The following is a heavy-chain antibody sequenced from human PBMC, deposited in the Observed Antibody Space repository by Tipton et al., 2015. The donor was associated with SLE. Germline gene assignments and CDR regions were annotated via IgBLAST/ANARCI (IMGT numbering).Heavy chain of an antibody. CDR1: GFTFSDYY. J-gene: IGHJ6*02. CDR2: ISSSSSYT. CDR3: ASHGEGSGRPGVGLVRGDYYYGMDV. V-gene: IGHV3-11*03. D-gene: IGHD3-10*01. Sequence: SLRLSCAASGFTFSDYYMSWIRQAPGKGLEWVSYISSSSSYTNYADSVKGRFTISRDNAKNSLYLQMNSLRAEDTAVYYCASHGEGSGRPGVGLVRGDYYYGMDVWGQGTTVTVSS.